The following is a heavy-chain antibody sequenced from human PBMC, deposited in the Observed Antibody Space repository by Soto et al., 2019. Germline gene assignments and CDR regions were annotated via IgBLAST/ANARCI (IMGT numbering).Heavy chain of an antibody. CDR3: ARGGSGWYGIWFAP. CDR2: IIPILGIA. J-gene: IGHJ5*02. CDR1: GGTFSSYT. D-gene: IGHD6-19*01. V-gene: IGHV1-69*02. Sequence: QVQLVQSGAEVKKPGSSVKVSCKASGGTFSSYTISWVRQAPGQGLEWMGRIIPILGIANYAQKFQGRVTITADKSTSTAYMELSSLRSEDTAVYYCARGGSGWYGIWFAPWGQGTLVTVSS.